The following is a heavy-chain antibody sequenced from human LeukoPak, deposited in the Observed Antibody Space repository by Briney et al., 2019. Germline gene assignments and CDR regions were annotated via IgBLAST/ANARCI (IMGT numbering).Heavy chain of an antibody. Sequence: ASVKVSCKASGYTFTGYYMHWVRQAPGQGLESMGWIDAGSGNTNYAQKLQGRVTMTTDTSTSTAYMELRSLRSDDTAVYYCARLSGLGPDSPWELDRWGQGTLVTVSS. D-gene: IGHD1-26*01. J-gene: IGHJ4*02. V-gene: IGHV1-18*04. CDR3: ARLSGLGPDSPWELDR. CDR2: IDAGSGNT. CDR1: GYTFTGYY.